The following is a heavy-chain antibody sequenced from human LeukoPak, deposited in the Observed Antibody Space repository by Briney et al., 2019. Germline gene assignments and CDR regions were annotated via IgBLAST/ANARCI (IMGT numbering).Heavy chain of an antibody. CDR3: ARSPVDYCSGGSCYNNWFDP. J-gene: IGHJ5*02. CDR2: IIPLFGIP. V-gene: IGHV1-69*05. D-gene: IGHD2-15*01. Sequence: SVKVSCKASGGTFSTSTINWVRQAPGQGLEWMGGIIPLFGIPNYAQKFQGTVTITTDESTSTAYMELSSLRSEDTAVYYCARSPVDYCSGGSCYNNWFDPWGQGTLVTASS. CDR1: GGTFSTST.